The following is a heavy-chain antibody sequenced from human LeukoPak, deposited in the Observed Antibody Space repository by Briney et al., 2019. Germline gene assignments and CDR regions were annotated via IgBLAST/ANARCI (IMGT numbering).Heavy chain of an antibody. V-gene: IGHV3-23*05. D-gene: IGHD6-13*01. CDR3: ARVGYSSSWFFFNF. CDR1: GISSSSYG. CDR2: LSSTGTT. Sequence: GGSLRLSCAASGISSSSYGMSWVRQAPGKGLEWVSTLSSTGTTFYAGSVEGRFTIFRANSENTLYLQMDSLRAADTALYYCARVGYSSSWFFFNFWGQGTLVTVSS. J-gene: IGHJ4*02.